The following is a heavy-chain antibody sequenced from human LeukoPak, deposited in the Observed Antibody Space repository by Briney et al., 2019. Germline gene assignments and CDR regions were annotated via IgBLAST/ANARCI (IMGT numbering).Heavy chain of an antibody. V-gene: IGHV3-30-3*01. J-gene: IGHJ6*02. Sequence: PGGSLRLSCAASGFTFSSYAMLWVRQAPGKGLEWVAVISYDGSNNYYADSVKGRFTISRDNSKNTLYLQMNSLRAEDTAVYYCARSPGGYSPPMDVWGQGTTVTVSS. D-gene: IGHD4-23*01. CDR1: GFTFSSYA. CDR3: ARSPGGYSPPMDV. CDR2: ISYDGSNN.